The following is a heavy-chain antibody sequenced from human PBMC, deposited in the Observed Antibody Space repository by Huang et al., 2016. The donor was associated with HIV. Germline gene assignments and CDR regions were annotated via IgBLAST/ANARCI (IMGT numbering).Heavy chain of an antibody. V-gene: IGHV3-30*02. J-gene: IGHJ4*02. CDR3: ATDLGGYSFDY. Sequence: QEQLVESGGGVVQPGGSLRLSCATSGFSFSNYGMHWVRQAPGKGLWWVAFIRFDGGNKHYADSAKGRFTISRDNSKKMLFLEMNSLRGDDTVFYYCATDLGGYSFDYWGQGALVSVSS. CDR1: GFSFSNYG. CDR2: IRFDGGNK. D-gene: IGHD2-21*02.